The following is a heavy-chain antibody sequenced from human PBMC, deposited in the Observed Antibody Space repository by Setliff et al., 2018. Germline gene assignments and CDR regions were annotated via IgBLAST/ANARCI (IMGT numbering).Heavy chain of an antibody. CDR3: ARRHCSGGSCYSLNYFDY. V-gene: IGHV4-31*03. J-gene: IGHJ4*02. CDR1: GGSISSGGYY. CDR2: IYCSGST. D-gene: IGHD2-15*01. Sequence: PSETLSLTCTVSGGSISSGGYYWSWIRQHPGKGLEWIGYIYCSGSTYYNPSLKSRVTISVDTSKNQFSLKLSSVTAADTAVYYCARRHCSGGSCYSLNYFDYWGQGTLVTVSS.